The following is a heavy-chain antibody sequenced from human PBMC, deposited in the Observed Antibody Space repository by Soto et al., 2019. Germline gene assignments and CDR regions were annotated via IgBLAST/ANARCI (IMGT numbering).Heavy chain of an antibody. J-gene: IGHJ3*02. D-gene: IGHD6-13*01. CDR3: ASPSIAAAGSDAFDI. V-gene: IGHV1-69*01. Sequence: SVKVSCKASGGTISSYAISWVRQTTGQGLEWMGGIIPIFGTANYAQKFQGRVTITADESTSTAYMGLSSLRSEDTAVYYCASPSIAAAGSDAFDIWGQGTMVTVSS. CDR2: IIPIFGTA. CDR1: GGTISSYA.